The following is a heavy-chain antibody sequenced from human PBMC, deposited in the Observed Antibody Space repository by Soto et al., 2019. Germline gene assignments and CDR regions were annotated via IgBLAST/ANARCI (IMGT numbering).Heavy chain of an antibody. CDR1: GFTFSSYA. J-gene: IGHJ4*02. CDR2: ISGSGGST. Sequence: GGSLRLSCAASGFTFSSYAMSWVRQAPGKGLEWVSAISGSGGSTYYADSVKGRFTISRDNSKNTLYLQMSSLRAEDTAVYYCATKTPYRGYSGYGPGIAAAGGFDYWGPGNMVTVYS. V-gene: IGHV3-23*01. D-gene: IGHD6-13*01. CDR3: ATKTPYRGYSGYGPGIAAAGGFDY.